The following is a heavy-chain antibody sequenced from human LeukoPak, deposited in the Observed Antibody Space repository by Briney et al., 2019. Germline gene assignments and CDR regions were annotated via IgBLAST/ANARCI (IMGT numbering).Heavy chain of an antibody. CDR2: VYHSASP. V-gene: IGHV4-59*13. D-gene: IGHD6-13*01. CDR1: GGSIRGYS. Sequence: SETLSLTCTVSGGSIRGYSWAWIRQPPGKGLESIVYVYHSASPDYNPSLKSRVSISLDASNNQFSLRLTSVTAADTAVYFCARLSRIGVAGSYKYKSLDVWGKGTTVIVSS. J-gene: IGHJ6*04. CDR3: ARLSRIGVAGSYKYKSLDV.